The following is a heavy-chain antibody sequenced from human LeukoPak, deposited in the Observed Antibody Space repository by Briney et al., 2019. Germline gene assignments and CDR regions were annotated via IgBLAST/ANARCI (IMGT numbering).Heavy chain of an antibody. D-gene: IGHD1-26*01. CDR3: ARDRSYSGSRQGFFDY. Sequence: PGGSLRLSCAASGFTFSSYSMNWVRQAPGKGLEWVSSISSSSSYIYYADSVKGRFTISRDNAKNSLYLQMNSLRAEDTAVYYCARDRSYSGSRQGFFDYWGQGTLVTVSS. J-gene: IGHJ4*02. CDR2: ISSSSSYI. CDR1: GFTFSSYS. V-gene: IGHV3-21*01.